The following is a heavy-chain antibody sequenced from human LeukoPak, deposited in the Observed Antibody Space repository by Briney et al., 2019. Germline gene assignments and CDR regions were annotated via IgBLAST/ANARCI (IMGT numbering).Heavy chain of an antibody. Sequence: GASVKVSCKASGYTFTSYTMNWVRQAPGQGLEWMGWINTNTGNPTYAQGFTGRFVFSLDTSVSTAYLQISSLKAEDTAVYYCAREVHFDAYDFWSGYIAHYYFDYWGQGTLVTVSS. CDR3: AREVHFDAYDFWSGYIAHYYFDY. J-gene: IGHJ4*02. D-gene: IGHD3-3*01. CDR2: INTNTGNP. CDR1: GYTFTSYT. V-gene: IGHV7-4-1*02.